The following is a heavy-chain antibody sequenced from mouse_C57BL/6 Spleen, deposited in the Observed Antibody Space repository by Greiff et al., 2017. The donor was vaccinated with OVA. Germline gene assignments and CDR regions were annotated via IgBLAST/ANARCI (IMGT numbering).Heavy chain of an antibody. D-gene: IGHD1-1*01. CDR2: ISSGGSYP. CDR3: ARPLITTGVAHWYFDV. V-gene: IGHV5-6*01. J-gene: IGHJ1*03. Sequence: EVNLVESGGALVKPGGSLKLSCAASGFTFSSYGMSWVRPTPDKRLEWVATISSGGSYPYYPASVKGRFPLSSDNAKNTLYLQMSRLKSEDTAMYYCARPLITTGVAHWYFDVWGTGTTVTVAS. CDR1: GFTFSSYG.